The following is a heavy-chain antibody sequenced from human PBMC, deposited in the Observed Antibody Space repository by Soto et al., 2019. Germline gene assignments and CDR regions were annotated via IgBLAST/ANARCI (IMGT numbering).Heavy chain of an antibody. CDR1: GGSISSSNL. D-gene: IGHD6-13*01. CDR2: IYHSGST. V-gene: IGHV4-4*02. Sequence: SETLSLTCAVSGGSISSSNLWSCVRQPPGKGLEWIGEIYHSGSTNYNPSLKSRVTISVDKSKNQFSLKLSSVTAADTAVYYCARRKIAAAGSYYFDYWGQGTLVTVSS. CDR3: ARRKIAAAGSYYFDY. J-gene: IGHJ4*02.